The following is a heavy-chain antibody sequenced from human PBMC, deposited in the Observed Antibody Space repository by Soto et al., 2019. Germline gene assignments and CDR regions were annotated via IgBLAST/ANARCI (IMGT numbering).Heavy chain of an antibody. Sequence: SETLSLTCTVSGGSISSSSYYWGWIRQPPGKGLEWIGSIYYSGSTYYNPSLKSRVTISVDTSKNQFSLKLSSVTAADTAVYYCAAGTTIGVLGYYYYYGMEVWGQGATVTVSS. D-gene: IGHD5-12*01. V-gene: IGHV4-39*01. CDR2: IYYSGST. CDR3: AAGTTIGVLGYYYYYGMEV. J-gene: IGHJ6*02. CDR1: GGSISSSSYY.